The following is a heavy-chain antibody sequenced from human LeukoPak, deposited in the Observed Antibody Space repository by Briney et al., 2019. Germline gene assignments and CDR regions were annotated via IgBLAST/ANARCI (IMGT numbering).Heavy chain of an antibody. CDR2: ISHSGGST. CDR1: GFTFRNHA. Sequence: PGGSLRLSCAASGFTFRNHAMSWVRQAPGKGLEWVSAISHSGGSTYYADSVKGRFTISRDNSKNTLYLQMNSLRAEDTAIYYCAKDPSSIAAAPRERDFWGQGTLVTVSS. J-gene: IGHJ4*02. CDR3: AKDPSSIAAAPRERDF. D-gene: IGHD6-25*01. V-gene: IGHV3-23*01.